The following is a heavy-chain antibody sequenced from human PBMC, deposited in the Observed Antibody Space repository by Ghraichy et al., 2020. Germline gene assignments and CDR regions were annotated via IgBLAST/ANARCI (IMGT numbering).Heavy chain of an antibody. V-gene: IGHV4-34*01. J-gene: IGHJ4*02. Sequence: SETLSLTCAVYGGSFSGYYWSWIRQPPGKGLEWIGEINHSGSTNYNPSLKSRVTISVDTSKNQFSLKLSSVTAADTAVYYCARVGYYYDSSGYYHFDYWGQGTLVTVFS. D-gene: IGHD3-22*01. CDR3: ARVGYYYDSSGYYHFDY. CDR2: INHSGST. CDR1: GGSFSGYY.